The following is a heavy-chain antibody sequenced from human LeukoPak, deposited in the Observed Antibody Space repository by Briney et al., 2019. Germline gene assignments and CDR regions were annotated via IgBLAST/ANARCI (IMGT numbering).Heavy chain of an antibody. D-gene: IGHD6-13*01. J-gene: IGHJ4*02. CDR2: IYYSGST. CDR1: GGSISRYY. V-gene: IGHV4-59*01. Sequence: PSETLSLTCTVSGGSISRYYWSWIRQPPGKRLEWIGYIYYSGSTNYNPSLKSRVTISVDTYKNQFSLKLSSVTAADTAVYYCARGGIGAAGPVGYWGQGTLVTVSS. CDR3: ARGGIGAAGPVGY.